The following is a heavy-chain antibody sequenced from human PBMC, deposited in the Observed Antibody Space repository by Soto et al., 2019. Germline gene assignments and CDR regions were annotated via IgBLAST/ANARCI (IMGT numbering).Heavy chain of an antibody. CDR2: ISYDGSNE. CDR1: GFAFGSYG. CDR3: AKDGNVYTSGWYAPSLDY. V-gene: IGHV3-30*18. D-gene: IGHD6-19*01. Sequence: QVQLVESGGGVVQPGRSLRLSCAASGFAFGSYGMHWVRQAPGKGLEWVALISYDGSNEYYADSVKGRFTISRDNSKNTLDLKMNSLRADDTAVYYCAKDGNVYTSGWYAPSLDYWGQGTLITVSS. J-gene: IGHJ4*02.